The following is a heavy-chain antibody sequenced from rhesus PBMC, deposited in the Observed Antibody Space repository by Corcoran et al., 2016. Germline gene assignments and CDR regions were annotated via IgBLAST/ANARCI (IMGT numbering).Heavy chain of an antibody. CDR1: GYSISSGYY. Sequence: QVQLQESGPGLVKPSETLSLTCAVSGYSISSGYYWGWIRQPRGKGLEGIGSIYGSGGSNYLNPSLKSRVTLSVDTSKNQFSLKLSSVTAADTAVYYCARVRRGDNIWTGYLDYWGQGVLVTVSS. CDR2: IYGSGGSN. V-gene: IGHV4S14*01. CDR3: ARVRRGDNIWTGYLDY. J-gene: IGHJ4*01. D-gene: IGHD3-3*01.